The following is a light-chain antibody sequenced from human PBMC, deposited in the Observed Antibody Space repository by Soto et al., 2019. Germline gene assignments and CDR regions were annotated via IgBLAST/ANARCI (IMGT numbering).Light chain of an antibody. J-gene: IGLJ2*01. CDR3: SSYVSSSTVVV. CDR1: SRDVGGYNY. V-gene: IGLV2-14*01. CDR2: EVS. Sequence: QSVLTQPASVSGSPGQSITISRTGTSRDVGGYNYVSWHQQHPGKAPKVIITEVSNRPSGVSNRFSGSKSGNTASLTISGLQAEDEADYYCSSYVSSSTVVVFGGGTKVTVL.